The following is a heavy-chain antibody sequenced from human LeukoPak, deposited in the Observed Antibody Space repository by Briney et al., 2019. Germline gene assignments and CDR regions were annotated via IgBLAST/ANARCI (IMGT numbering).Heavy chain of an antibody. CDR3: ARGVWAPFDY. J-gene: IGHJ4*02. V-gene: IGHV3-48*02. CDR1: GFTFSSYS. D-gene: IGHD7-27*01. Sequence: GGSPRLSCVASGFTFSSYSMNWVRQAPGKGLEWVSYISSSSSTIYYADSVKGRFTISRDNAKNSLILQMNSLRDEDTAVYYCARGVWAPFDYWGQGTLVTVSS. CDR2: ISSSSSTI.